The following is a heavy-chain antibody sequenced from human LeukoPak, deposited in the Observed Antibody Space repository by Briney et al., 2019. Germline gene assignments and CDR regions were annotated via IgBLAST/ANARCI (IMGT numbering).Heavy chain of an antibody. V-gene: IGHV4-39*07. CDR3: ARDRYCSGGSCSHGFDY. CDR2: IYYSGST. Sequence: PSETLSLTCTVSGGSISSSSYYWGWIRQPPGKGLEWIGSIYYSGSTYYNPSLKSRVTISVDTSKNQFSLRLSSVTAADTAVYFCARDRYCSGGSCSHGFDYWGQGTLVTVSS. J-gene: IGHJ4*02. CDR1: GGSISSSSYY. D-gene: IGHD2-15*01.